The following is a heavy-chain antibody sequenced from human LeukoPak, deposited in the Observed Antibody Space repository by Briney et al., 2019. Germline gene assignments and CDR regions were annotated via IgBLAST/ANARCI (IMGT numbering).Heavy chain of an antibody. CDR3: ARDHDYYGSGAYYYYGMDV. J-gene: IGHJ6*02. Sequence: IXXXRQAPGQGXXWMGXIIPIFGTANYAQKFQGRVTITADESTSTAYMELSSLRSEDTAVYYCARDHDYYGSGAYYYYGMDVRGQGTTVTVSS. CDR2: IIPIFGTA. D-gene: IGHD3-10*01. V-gene: IGHV1-69*01.